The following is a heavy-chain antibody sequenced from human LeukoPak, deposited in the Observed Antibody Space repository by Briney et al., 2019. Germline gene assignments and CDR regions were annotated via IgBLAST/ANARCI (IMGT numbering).Heavy chain of an antibody. D-gene: IGHD3-16*01. J-gene: IGHJ4*02. CDR2: ISSSSSYI. V-gene: IGHV3-21*01. CDR1: GFTFSSYS. CDR3: ARGGLEPVDS. Sequence: GGSLRLSCAASGFTFSSYSMNWVRQAPGKGLEWVSSISSSSSYIYYADSVRGRFTISRDNAKNSLYLQMNSLRADDTAVYYCARGGLEPVDSWGQGTLVAVSS.